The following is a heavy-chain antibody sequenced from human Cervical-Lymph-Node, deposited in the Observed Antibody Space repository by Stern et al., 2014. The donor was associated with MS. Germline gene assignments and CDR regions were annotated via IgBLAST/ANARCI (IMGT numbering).Heavy chain of an antibody. CDR1: GGTFSSYA. D-gene: IGHD1-26*01. V-gene: IGHV1-69*01. CDR3: ARGELKEGLVRGMDV. Sequence: MQLVESGAEVKKPGSSVKVSCKASGGTFSSYAISWVRQAPGQGLEWMGGSIPIFGTANYAQKFQGRVKISADESTSTAYMERSSLRSEDTAVYYCARGELKEGLVRGMDVWGQGTTVTVSS. CDR2: SIPIFGTA. J-gene: IGHJ6*02.